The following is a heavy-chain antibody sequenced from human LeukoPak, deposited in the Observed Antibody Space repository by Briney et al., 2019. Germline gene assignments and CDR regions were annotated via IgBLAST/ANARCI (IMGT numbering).Heavy chain of an antibody. CDR2: VSYDGSYK. D-gene: IGHD3-9*01. Sequence: GGSLRLSCAATGFTFSNFAMHWVRQAPGKGLEWVAVVSYDGSYKYYADSVKGRFTISRDNSKNTLYLQMNSLRAEDTAVYYCARDHILTAGAFDIWGQGTMVTVSS. V-gene: IGHV3-30*14. CDR3: ARDHILTAGAFDI. CDR1: GFTFSNFA. J-gene: IGHJ3*02.